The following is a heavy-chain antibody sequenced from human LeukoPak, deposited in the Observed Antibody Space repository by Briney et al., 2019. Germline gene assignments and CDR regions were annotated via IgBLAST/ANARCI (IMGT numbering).Heavy chain of an antibody. V-gene: IGHV1-8*01. J-gene: IGHJ4*02. CDR2: MNPNSGNT. Sequence: ASVTVSCKASGYTFTSYDINWVRQATGQGLEWMGWMNPNSGNTGHAQKFQGRVTMTRNTSISTAYMELSSLRSEDTAVYYCARDGFTGGYPRDFDYWGQGTLVTVSS. CDR3: ARDGFTGGYPRDFDY. CDR1: GYTFTSYD. D-gene: IGHD3-9*01.